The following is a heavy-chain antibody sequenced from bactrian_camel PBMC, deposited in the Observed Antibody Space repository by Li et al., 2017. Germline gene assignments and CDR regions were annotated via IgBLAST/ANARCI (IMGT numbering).Heavy chain of an antibody. D-gene: IGHD7*01. CDR1: GGIGSRNY. CDR2: IRPNYGYT. J-gene: IGHJ4*01. CDR3: AVRGGGAWSEDHFHY. V-gene: IGHV3S54*01. Sequence: HVQLVESGGGSVQAGGSLRLSCVVSGGIGSRNYIAWFRQAPGREREGVASIRPNYGYTQYAGSLEGRFTISRDNAKNTLYLELNSLKTEDTAMYYCAVRGGGAWSEDHFHYWGQGTQVTVS.